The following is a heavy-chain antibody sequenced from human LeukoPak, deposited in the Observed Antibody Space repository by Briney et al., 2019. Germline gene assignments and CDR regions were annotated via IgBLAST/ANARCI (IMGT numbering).Heavy chain of an antibody. CDR3: ARLKPATALDY. Sequence: SETLSLTCTVSGGSISSSSYYWGWIRQPPGKGLEWIGYIYYSGSTNYNPSLKSRVTISVDTSKNQFSLKLSSVTAADTAVYYCARLKPATALDYWGQGTLVTVSS. CDR1: GGSISSSSYY. D-gene: IGHD2-2*01. J-gene: IGHJ4*02. V-gene: IGHV4-61*05. CDR2: IYYSGST.